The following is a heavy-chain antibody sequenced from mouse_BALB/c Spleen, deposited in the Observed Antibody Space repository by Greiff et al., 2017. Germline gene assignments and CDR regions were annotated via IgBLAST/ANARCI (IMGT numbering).Heavy chain of an antibody. CDR1: GYSFTSYW. Sequence: DVQLQESGTVLARPGASVKMSCKASGYSFTSYWMHWVKQRPGQGLEWIGAIYPGNSDTSYNQKFKGKAKLTAVTSASTAYMELSSLTTEDSAIYNYKRGGLEGNPTFDYWGQGTTLTVSS. D-gene: IGHD2-1*01. J-gene: IGHJ2*01. CDR3: KRGGLEGNPTFDY. V-gene: IGHV1-5*01. CDR2: IYPGNSDT.